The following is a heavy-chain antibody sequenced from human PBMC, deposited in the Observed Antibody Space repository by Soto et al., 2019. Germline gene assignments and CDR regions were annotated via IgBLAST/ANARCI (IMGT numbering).Heavy chain of an antibody. J-gene: IGHJ4*02. CDR2: IYTSGST. V-gene: IGHV4-4*07. CDR3: ARYYRNGRGSYYDY. D-gene: IGHD1-26*01. Sequence: SETLSLTCTVSGGSISSYYWSWIRQPAGKGLEWIGRIYTSGSTNYNPSLKSRVTMSVDTSKNQFSLKLSSVTAADTAVYYCARYYRNGRGSYYDYWGQGTLVTVSS. CDR1: GGSISSYY.